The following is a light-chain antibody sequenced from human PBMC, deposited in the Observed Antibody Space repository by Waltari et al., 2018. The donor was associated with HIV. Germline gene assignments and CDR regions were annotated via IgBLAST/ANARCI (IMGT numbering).Light chain of an antibody. CDR2: AAS. Sequence: DIHLTQFPPFLSAFVGNRVTITCRASQDIRNYLAWYQQKLGKAPKLLIYAASSLQSGVPSRFSGSGSGTQFTLTINSLQPEDFATYHCQQLNEYPWTFGQGTQVEIK. CDR3: QQLNEYPWT. CDR1: QDIRNY. V-gene: IGKV1-9*01. J-gene: IGKJ1*01.